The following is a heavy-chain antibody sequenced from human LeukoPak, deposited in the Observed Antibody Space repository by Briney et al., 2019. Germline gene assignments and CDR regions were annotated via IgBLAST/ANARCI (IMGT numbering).Heavy chain of an antibody. CDR2: IKQDGSEK. D-gene: IGHD6-19*01. J-gene: IGHJ2*01. Sequence: GGSLRLSCAASGFTFSSYWMSWVRQAPGKGLEWVANIKQDGSEKYYVDSVKGRFTISRDNAKNSLYLQMNRLRAEDTAVYYCARDRTIAVAGYWYFDLWGRGTLVTVSS. CDR1: GFTFSSYW. CDR3: ARDRTIAVAGYWYFDL. V-gene: IGHV3-7*01.